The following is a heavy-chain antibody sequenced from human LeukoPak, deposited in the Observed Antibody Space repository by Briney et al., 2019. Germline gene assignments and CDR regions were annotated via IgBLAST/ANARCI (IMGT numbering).Heavy chain of an antibody. D-gene: IGHD2-15*01. Sequence: SETLSLTCTVSSGSITSYYWNWIRQPAGKGLEWIGRIYSSGSTDYNPSLKCRVTMSVDTSKNQFSLNLSSVTAADSAVYYCARARGRLLLVDYWGQGTLVTVSS. V-gene: IGHV4-4*07. CDR3: ARARGRLLLVDY. J-gene: IGHJ4*02. CDR2: IYSSGST. CDR1: SGSITSYY.